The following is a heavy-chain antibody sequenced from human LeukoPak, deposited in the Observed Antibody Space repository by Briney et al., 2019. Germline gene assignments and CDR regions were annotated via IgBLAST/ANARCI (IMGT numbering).Heavy chain of an antibody. CDR1: GGSISSGGYY. CDR3: ARAGGFFSPFGY. D-gene: IGHD3-16*01. CDR2: IYYSGST. V-gene: IGHV4-31*03. Sequence: SETLSLTCTVSGGSISSGGYYWSWIRQHPGKGLEWIGYIYYSGSTYYNPSLKSRVTISVDTSKNQFSLKLSSVTAADTTVYYCARAGGFFSPFGYWGQGTLVTVSS. J-gene: IGHJ4*02.